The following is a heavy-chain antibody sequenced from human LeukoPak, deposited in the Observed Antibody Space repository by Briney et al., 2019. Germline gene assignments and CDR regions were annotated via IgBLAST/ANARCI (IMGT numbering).Heavy chain of an antibody. V-gene: IGHV3-23*01. CDR2: ISGSGGST. Sequence: GGSLRLSCAASGITFSSYAMSWVRQAPGKGLEWVSAISGSGGSTYYADSVKGRFTISRDNSKSTLYLQMNSLRAEDTAVYYCAKALSGCSNTSCYGFDPWGQGTLVTVSS. CDR3: AKALSGCSNTSCYGFDP. J-gene: IGHJ5*02. CDR1: GITFSSYA. D-gene: IGHD2-2*01.